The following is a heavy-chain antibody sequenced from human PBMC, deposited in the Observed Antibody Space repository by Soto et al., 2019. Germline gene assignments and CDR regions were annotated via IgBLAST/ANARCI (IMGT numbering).Heavy chain of an antibody. CDR1: GFTFSNYW. D-gene: IGHD2-15*01. CDR2: INNDGSVS. J-gene: IGHJ6*03. Sequence: EVQLVESGGGLVQPGGSLRLSCVASGFTFSNYWMYWVRQAPGEGLVWVSRINNDGSVSSYADSVKGRLTISRDNVKNTLYLQMDSLRAEYTAVYYCARGDCVGGTCYSLAGSFYYYMDVWGKGTTVTVFS. CDR3: ARGDCVGGTCYSLAGSFYYYMDV. V-gene: IGHV3-74*01.